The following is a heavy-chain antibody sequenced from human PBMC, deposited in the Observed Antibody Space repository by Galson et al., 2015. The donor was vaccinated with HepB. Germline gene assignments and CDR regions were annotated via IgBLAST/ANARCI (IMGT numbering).Heavy chain of an antibody. J-gene: IGHJ4*02. CDR3: VQRSSGWYLV. CDR2: INSDGVGT. D-gene: IGHD6-19*01. Sequence: SLRLSCEASGFTFSNYAMHWVRQAPGKGLEYVSGINSDGVGTYYLDSVKGRFTVSRDNSKNALYLQMSGLRTDDTAVYYCVQRSSGWYLVWGQGTLVTVSS. V-gene: IGHV3-64D*06. CDR1: GFTFSNYA.